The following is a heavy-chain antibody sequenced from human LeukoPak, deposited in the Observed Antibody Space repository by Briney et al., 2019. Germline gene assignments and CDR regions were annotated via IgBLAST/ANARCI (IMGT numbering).Heavy chain of an antibody. V-gene: IGHV4-59*01. CDR1: GGSISSYY. Sequence: SETLSLTCTVSGGSISSYYWSWIRQPPGKGLEWIGYIYYSGSTNYNPSLKSRVTISVDTSKNQFSLKLSSVTAADTAVYYCARVGPYYDILMTPPDYWGQGTLVTVSS. CDR2: IYYSGST. CDR3: ARVGPYYDILMTPPDY. D-gene: IGHD3-9*01. J-gene: IGHJ4*02.